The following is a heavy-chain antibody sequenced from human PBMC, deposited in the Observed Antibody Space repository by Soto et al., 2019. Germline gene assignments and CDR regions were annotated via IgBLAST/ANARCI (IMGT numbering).Heavy chain of an antibody. CDR2: ISSSSSYI. J-gene: IGHJ5*02. V-gene: IGHV3-21*01. Sequence: GGSLRLSCAASGFTFSSYSMNWVRQAPGKGLEWVSSISSSSSYIYYADSVKGRFTISRDNAKNSLYLQMNSLRAEDTAVYYCARGPPGVAAPFNWFDPWGQGTLVTVSS. D-gene: IGHD2-15*01. CDR1: GFTFSSYS. CDR3: ARGPPGVAAPFNWFDP.